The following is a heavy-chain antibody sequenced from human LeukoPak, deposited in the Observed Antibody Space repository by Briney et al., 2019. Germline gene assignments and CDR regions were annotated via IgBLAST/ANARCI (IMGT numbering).Heavy chain of an antibody. CDR1: GYTFTGYY. D-gene: IGHD3-10*01. V-gene: IGHV1-2*02. CDR3: ARGLLWFGELTVKYYFDY. CDR2: INPNSGGT. Sequence: ASVKVSCKASGYTFTGYYMHWVRQAPGQGLEWMGWINPNSGGTNYAQKFQGRVTMTRDTSISTAYMELSRLRSDDTAVYYCARGLLWFGELTVKYYFDYWGQGTLVTVSS. J-gene: IGHJ4*02.